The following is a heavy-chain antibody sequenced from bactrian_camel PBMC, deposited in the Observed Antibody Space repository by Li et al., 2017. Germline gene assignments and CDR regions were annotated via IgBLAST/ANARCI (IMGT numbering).Heavy chain of an antibody. V-gene: IGHV3S55*01. CDR2: INSNGVT. CDR3: AAGTRIIVGDYCDGITD. CDR1: GFTSGSFC. J-gene: IGHJ4*01. D-gene: IGHD3*01. Sequence: HVQLVESGGGSVQAGGTLRLSCEVTGFTSGSFCMAWFRQAPGEEREGVASINSNGVTNYADSVMGRSGISRDNAKNIIYLQMSSLTPDDTAMYYCAAGTRIIVGDYCDGITDWGQGTQVTVS.